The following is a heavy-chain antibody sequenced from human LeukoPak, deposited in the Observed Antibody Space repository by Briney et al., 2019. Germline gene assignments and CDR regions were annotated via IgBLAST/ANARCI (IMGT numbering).Heavy chain of an antibody. CDR2: IHYSGST. CDR3: ASGSGSYFY. J-gene: IGHJ4*02. CDR1: GGSITSRRNF. V-gene: IGHV4-39*01. Sequence: SETLSLTCTVSGGSITSRRNFWGWIRQPPGKGLEWIGSIHYSGSTYYNPSLKSRVTISVDTSKNQFSLKLSSVTAADTAVYYCASGSGSYFYWGQGTLVTVSS. D-gene: IGHD3-10*01.